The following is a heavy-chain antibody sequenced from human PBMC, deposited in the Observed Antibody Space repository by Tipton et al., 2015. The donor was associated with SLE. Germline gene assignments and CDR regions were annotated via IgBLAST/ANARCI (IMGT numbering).Heavy chain of an antibody. D-gene: IGHD2-21*02. Sequence: SLRLSCEVSGFIGSSFWMHWVRQAPGKGLMWVSRIKSDGSSPSYADSVKGRFTISRDNAKNTLHLQMNSLSAEDTALYYCVVESATAVGGGQGALVTVSS. V-gene: IGHV3-74*01. J-gene: IGHJ4*02. CDR1: GFIGSSFW. CDR3: VVESATAVG. CDR2: IKSDGSSP.